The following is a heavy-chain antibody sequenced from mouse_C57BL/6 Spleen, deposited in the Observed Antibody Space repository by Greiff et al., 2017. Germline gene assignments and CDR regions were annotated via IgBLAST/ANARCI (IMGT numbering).Heavy chain of an antibody. CDR3: ERERVELLRFDY. CDR2: IYPGDGDT. Sequence: QVQLQQSGPELVKPGASVKISCKASGYAFSSSWMNWVKQRPGKGLEWIGRIYPGDGDTNYNGKFKGKATLTADKASSTAYMQLSSLTSEDSAVYFCERERVELLRFDYWGQGTTLTVSS. J-gene: IGHJ2*01. V-gene: IGHV1-82*01. D-gene: IGHD1-1*01. CDR1: GYAFSSSW.